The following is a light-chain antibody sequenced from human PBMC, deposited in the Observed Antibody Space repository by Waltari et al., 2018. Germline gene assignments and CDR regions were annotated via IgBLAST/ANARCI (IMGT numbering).Light chain of an antibody. Sequence: EIVLTQSPGTASLSPGERVTLSCRASQSVGSSSLAWYQQKPGQAPRLVIYRASRRATGIPDRFSGSGSGTDFSLTIRRLGPEDFAVYYCQQHGTLPATFGQGTKVEIK. J-gene: IGKJ1*01. CDR1: QSVGSSS. CDR3: QQHGTLPAT. V-gene: IGKV3-20*01. CDR2: RAS.